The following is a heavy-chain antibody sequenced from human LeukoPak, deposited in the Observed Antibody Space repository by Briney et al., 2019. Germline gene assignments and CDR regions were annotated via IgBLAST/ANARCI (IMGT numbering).Heavy chain of an antibody. J-gene: IGHJ4*02. CDR1: GYTLTELS. D-gene: IGHD2-2*01. CDR2: FDPEDGET. Sequence: ASVKVSCKVSGYTLTELSMHWVRQAPGKGLEWMGGFDPEDGETIYAQKFQGRVTMTRDTSISTAYMELSRLRSDDTAVYYCARASDNVVVPAAYRYYFDYWGQGTLVTVSS. CDR3: ARASDNVVVPAAYRYYFDY. V-gene: IGHV1-24*01.